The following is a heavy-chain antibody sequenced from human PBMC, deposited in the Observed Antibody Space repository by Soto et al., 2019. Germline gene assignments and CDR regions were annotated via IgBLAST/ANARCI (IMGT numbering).Heavy chain of an antibody. D-gene: IGHD6-13*01. CDR3: ARSLLDEYSSSWRSAYYGMDV. CDR1: GFTFSAYY. CDR2: INPNSGGT. J-gene: IGHJ6*02. V-gene: IGHV1-2*02. Sequence: QVQLVQSGAEVKKPGASVKVSCKASGFTFSAYYIYWVRQAPGQGLEWLGWINPNSGGTNNAQKFQGRVTMTRYTSTSTVYMELSALIPDDTAVYYCARSLLDEYSSSWRSAYYGMDVWGQGTTVTVSS.